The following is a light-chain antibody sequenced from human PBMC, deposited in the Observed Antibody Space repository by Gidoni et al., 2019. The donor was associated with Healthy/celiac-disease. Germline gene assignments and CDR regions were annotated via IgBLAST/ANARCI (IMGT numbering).Light chain of an antibody. J-gene: IGKJ1*01. V-gene: IGKV1-5*03. Sequence: DIQMTQSPSTLSASVGDRVTITCRASQSISSWLAWYQQKPGKAPKLLLYKASSLESGVPSRFSGSGSGTEFTLTISSLQPDDFATYYCQQYNSYSRTFGQXTKVEIK. CDR2: KAS. CDR1: QSISSW. CDR3: QQYNSYSRT.